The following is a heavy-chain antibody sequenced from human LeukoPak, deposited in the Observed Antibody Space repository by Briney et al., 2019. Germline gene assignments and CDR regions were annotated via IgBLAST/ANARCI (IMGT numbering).Heavy chain of an antibody. CDR3: ARDYYDSGSYGGISFDY. V-gene: IGHV3-23*01. D-gene: IGHD3-10*01. CDR1: GFTFSSYA. CDR2: ISGSGGST. J-gene: IGHJ4*02. Sequence: PGGSLRLSCAASGFTFSSYAMSWVRQAPGKGLEWVSAISGSGGSTYYADSVKGRFTISRDNSKNTLYLQMNSLRAEDTAVYYCARDYYDSGSYGGISFDYWGQGTVVTVSS.